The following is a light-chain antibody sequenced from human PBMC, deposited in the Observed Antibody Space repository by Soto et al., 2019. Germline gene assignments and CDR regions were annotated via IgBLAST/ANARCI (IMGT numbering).Light chain of an antibody. CDR1: QSISTW. J-gene: IGKJ1*01. V-gene: IGKV1-5*03. CDR3: QQYDDYWT. CDR2: AAS. Sequence: IQMTQSPSTLSASVGDRVTITCRASQSISTWLAWYQQKPGKAPKLMIYAASSLESGVPSRFSGSGSGTEFTLTISSLQPDDSATYYCQQYDDYWTFGQGTKVEIK.